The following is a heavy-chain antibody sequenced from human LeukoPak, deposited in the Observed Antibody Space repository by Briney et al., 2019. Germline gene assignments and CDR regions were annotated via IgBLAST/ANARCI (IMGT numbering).Heavy chain of an antibody. CDR1: GFTFDDYA. D-gene: IGHD2-2*01. J-gene: IGHJ4*02. Sequence: PGGSLRLSCAASGFTFDDYAMHWVRQAPGKGLEWVSFIRWNSGSIYYADSVKGRFTISRDNAKNTLYLQMNSLRAEDKAVYYCARGGYCSSTSCYFTPHYWGQGTLVTVSS. CDR3: ARGGYCSSTSCYFTPHY. V-gene: IGHV3-9*01. CDR2: IRWNSGSI.